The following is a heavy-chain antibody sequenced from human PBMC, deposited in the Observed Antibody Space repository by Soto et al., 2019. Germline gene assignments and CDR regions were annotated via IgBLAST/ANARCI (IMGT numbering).Heavy chain of an antibody. J-gene: IGHJ5*02. CDR1: GGTFSSYT. Sequence: SVKVSCKASGGTFSSYTISWVRQAPGQGLEWMGRIIPILGIANYAQKFQGRVTITADKSTSTAYMELSSLRSEDTAVYYCAREDIVVVPASWFDPWGQGTLVTVSS. CDR3: AREDIVVVPASWFDP. CDR2: IIPILGIA. D-gene: IGHD2-2*01. V-gene: IGHV1-69*04.